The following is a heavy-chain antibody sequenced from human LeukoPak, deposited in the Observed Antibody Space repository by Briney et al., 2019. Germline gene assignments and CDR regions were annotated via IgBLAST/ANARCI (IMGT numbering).Heavy chain of an antibody. J-gene: IGHJ4*02. CDR3: ARRLNGMATIDRYFDY. V-gene: IGHV4-39*01. Sequence: NPSDTLSLTCAVSGGSISSSSYYWAWIRQPPGKRLEWIGNIYYSGSTYYNPSLKSRVTISVDTSKNQFSLKLTSVTAADTAVYYCARRLNGMATIDRYFDYWGQGTLVTVSS. CDR2: IYYSGST. CDR1: GGSISSSSYY. D-gene: IGHD5-24*01.